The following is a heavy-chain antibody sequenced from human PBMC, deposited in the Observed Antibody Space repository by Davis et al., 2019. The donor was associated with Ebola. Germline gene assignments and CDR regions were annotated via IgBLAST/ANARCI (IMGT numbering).Heavy chain of an antibody. CDR3: AGNSVTTRLDYYGMDV. CDR2: INAGNGNT. CDR1: ECTVTRKG. D-gene: IGHD4-17*01. Sequence: ASVLVASRASECTVTRKGIHWVRQPTGQRLDWMGWINAGNGNTIYSQNFQGRVTITRDTSASTVYMELSSLRSEDTAVYYCAGNSVTTRLDYYGMDVWGQGTTVTVSS. J-gene: IGHJ6*02. V-gene: IGHV1-3*01.